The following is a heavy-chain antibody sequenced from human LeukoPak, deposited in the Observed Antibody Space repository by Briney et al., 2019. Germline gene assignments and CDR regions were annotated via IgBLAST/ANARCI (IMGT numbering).Heavy chain of an antibody. Sequence: PGGSLRLSCAASGFTFSSYVMHWVRQAPGKGLEWVAVISYDGSNKYYADSVKGRFTISRDNSKSTLYLQMNSLRAEDTAVYYCAKTQYYYDSSGYNEGAYYFDYWGQGTLVTVSS. CDR1: GFTFSSYV. D-gene: IGHD3-22*01. J-gene: IGHJ4*02. V-gene: IGHV3-30*04. CDR2: ISYDGSNK. CDR3: AKTQYYYDSSGYNEGAYYFDY.